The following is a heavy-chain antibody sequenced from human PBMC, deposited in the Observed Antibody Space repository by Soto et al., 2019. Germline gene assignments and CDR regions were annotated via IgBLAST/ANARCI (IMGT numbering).Heavy chain of an antibody. CDR2: ISYDGSNK. D-gene: IGHD3-10*01. CDR3: ARDSAVVRGAGNYYYYGMDV. V-gene: IGHV3-30-3*01. J-gene: IGHJ6*02. CDR1: GFTFSSYA. Sequence: QVQLVESGGGVVQPGRSLRLSCAASGFTFSSYAMHWVRQAPGKGREWGAVISYDGSNKYYADSVKGRFTISRDNSKNTLYLQMNSLRAEDTAVYYCARDSAVVRGAGNYYYYGMDVWGQGTTVTVSS.